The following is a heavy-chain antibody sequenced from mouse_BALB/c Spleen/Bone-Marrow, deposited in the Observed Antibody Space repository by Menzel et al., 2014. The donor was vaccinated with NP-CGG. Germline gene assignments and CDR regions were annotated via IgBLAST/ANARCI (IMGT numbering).Heavy chain of an antibody. J-gene: IGHJ4*01. CDR2: INPGSGGT. CDR1: GYAFTNYL. CDR3: ARCLPGTSPMDY. Sequence: VQLQQSGAELVRPGTSVKVSCKASGYAFTNYLIEWVKQRPGQGLEWIGVINPGSGGTDYNEKFKDKATLTADKSSSTAYMQLSNLTSDDSAVYFCARCLPGTSPMDYWGQGTSVTASS. D-gene: IGHD5-1*01. V-gene: IGHV1-54*01.